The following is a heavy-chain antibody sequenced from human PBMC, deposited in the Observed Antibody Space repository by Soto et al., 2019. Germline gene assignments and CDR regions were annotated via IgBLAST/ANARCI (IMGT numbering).Heavy chain of an antibody. Sequence: SETLSLTCTVSGGSLSSSSYYWGWIRQPPGKGLDWIGSIYYSGSTYYNPSLKSRVTISVDTSKNPFSLKLSSVTAEDTAVYYCARQMDYSNYPPSGYYYYGMDVWGQGTTVTVSS. V-gene: IGHV4-39*01. D-gene: IGHD4-4*01. CDR3: ARQMDYSNYPPSGYYYYGMDV. CDR2: IYYSGST. CDR1: GGSLSSSSYY. J-gene: IGHJ6*02.